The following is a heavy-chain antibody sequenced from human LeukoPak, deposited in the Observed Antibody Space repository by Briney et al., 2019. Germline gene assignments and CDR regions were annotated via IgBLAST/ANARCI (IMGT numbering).Heavy chain of an antibody. CDR1: GFTFNSYS. D-gene: IGHD3-22*01. CDR3: ARDSSGYFHWFDP. V-gene: IGHV3-48*04. Sequence: GGSLRLSCAASGFTFNSYSMNWVRQAPGKGLEWVSYISSSGSTIYYADSVKGRFTISRDNAKNSLYLQMNSLRAEDTAVYYCARDSSGYFHWFDPWGQGTLVTVSS. J-gene: IGHJ5*02. CDR2: ISSSGSTI.